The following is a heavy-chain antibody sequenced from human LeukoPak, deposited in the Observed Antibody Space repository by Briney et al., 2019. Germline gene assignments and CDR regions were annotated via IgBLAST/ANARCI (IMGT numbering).Heavy chain of an antibody. CDR1: GFTFSSYS. V-gene: IGHV3-21*01. CDR3: ARGGYSSSFSDY. Sequence: PGGSLRLSCAASGFTFSSYSMNWVRHAPGKGLGWVSSISSSSSYIYYADSVKGRFTISRDNAKNSLYLQMNSLRAEDTAVYYCARGGYSSSFSDYWGQGTLVTVSS. J-gene: IGHJ4*02. CDR2: ISSSSSYI. D-gene: IGHD6-13*01.